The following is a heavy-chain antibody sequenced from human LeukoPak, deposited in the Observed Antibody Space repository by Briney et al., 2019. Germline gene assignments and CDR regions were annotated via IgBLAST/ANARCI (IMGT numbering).Heavy chain of an antibody. CDR2: INPNSGGT. J-gene: IGHJ5*01. Sequence: GASVKVSCKASGYTFTGYYMHWVRQAPGQGLEWMGWINPNSGGTNYAQKFQGRLTLARDTSINTAYMDLSRLTSGDTAVYYCARAPQQQVVRINNWFDPWGQGTLVTVSS. V-gene: IGHV1-2*02. D-gene: IGHD2-2*01. CDR3: ARAPQQQVVRINNWFDP. CDR1: GYTFTGYY.